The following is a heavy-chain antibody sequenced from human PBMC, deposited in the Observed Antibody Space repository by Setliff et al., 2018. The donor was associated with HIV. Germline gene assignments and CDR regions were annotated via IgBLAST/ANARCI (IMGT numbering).Heavy chain of an antibody. CDR2: IYSDGRT. D-gene: IGHD2-8*01. CDR1: GFTLSSSH. CDR3: ARGLERTNALFGVLSIWLDS. J-gene: IGHJ5*01. V-gene: IGHV3-53*01. Sequence: GGSLRLSCAASGFTLSSSHMTWVRQAPGKGLEWVSFIYSDGRTHYADSVKGLFTVSRDNSKNMMHLQMNGLRPEDTAVYYCARGLERTNALFGVLSIWLDSWGQGTLVTVSS.